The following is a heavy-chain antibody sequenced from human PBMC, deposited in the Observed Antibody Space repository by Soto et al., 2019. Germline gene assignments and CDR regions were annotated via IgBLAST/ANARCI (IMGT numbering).Heavy chain of an antibody. J-gene: IGHJ4*02. CDR3: ARDSSGYAGHDY. V-gene: IGHV4-30-4*08. CDR1: GGSISSGGYY. Sequence: PSATLSLTCTVSGGSISSGGYYWSWIRQHPGKGLEWIGYIYYSGSTYYNPSLKSRVSISVDTSKNQFSLNLNSVTAADTAVYYCARDSSGYAGHDYWGQGTLVTVSS. D-gene: IGHD3-22*01. CDR2: IYYSGST.